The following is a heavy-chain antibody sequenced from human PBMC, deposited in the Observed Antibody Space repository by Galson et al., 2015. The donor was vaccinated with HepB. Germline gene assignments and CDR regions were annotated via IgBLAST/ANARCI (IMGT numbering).Heavy chain of an antibody. Sequence: SVKVSCKVSGYTLTELSIHWVRQAPGKGLEWMGGFDPDDGETIYAQKFRGRVTMTEDTSTDTAYMELSSLRSEDTAVYYCAAPRVGYCAGGSCYGYDDWGQGTLVTVSS. CDR1: GYTLTELS. CDR2: FDPDDGET. V-gene: IGHV1-24*01. D-gene: IGHD2-15*01. CDR3: AAPRVGYCAGGSCYGYDD. J-gene: IGHJ4*02.